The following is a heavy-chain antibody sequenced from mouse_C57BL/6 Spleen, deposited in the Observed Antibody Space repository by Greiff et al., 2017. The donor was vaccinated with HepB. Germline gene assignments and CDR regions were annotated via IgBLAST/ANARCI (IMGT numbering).Heavy chain of an antibody. V-gene: IGHV1-26*01. J-gene: IGHJ4*01. CDR1: GYTFTDYY. D-gene: IGHD2-10*02. CDR2: INPNNGGT. Sequence: EVQLQQSGPELVKPGASVKISCKASGYTFTDYYMNWVKQSHGKSLEWIGDINPNNGGTSYNQKFKGKATLTVDKSSSTAYMELLSLTSEDSAVYYCARSYDYYAMDYWGQGTSVTVSS. CDR3: ARSYDYYAMDY.